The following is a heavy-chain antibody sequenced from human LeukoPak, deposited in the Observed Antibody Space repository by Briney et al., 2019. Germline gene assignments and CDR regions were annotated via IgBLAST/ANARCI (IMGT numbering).Heavy chain of an antibody. Sequence: ASVKVTCKASGGTFSSYAISWVRPAPGQGLEWMGRIIPILGIANYPQKFQGRVTITADKSTSTAYMELSSLRSEDTAVYYCAGGSGWVDYWGQGTLVTVSS. V-gene: IGHV1-69*04. CDR3: AGGSGWVDY. D-gene: IGHD2-15*01. CDR1: GGTFSSYA. CDR2: IIPILGIA. J-gene: IGHJ4*02.